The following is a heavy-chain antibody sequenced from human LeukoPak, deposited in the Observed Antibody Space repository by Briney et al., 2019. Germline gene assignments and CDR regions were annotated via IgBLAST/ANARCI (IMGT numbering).Heavy chain of an antibody. CDR1: GGSISTTNW. V-gene: IGHV4-4*02. Sequence: SGTLSLTCGVSGGSISTTNWWTWVRQPPGEGLEWIGEVHLSERTHYNPSLESRVTMSVDMSENHISLRLTSVTAADTAVYYCAREGGPYRPLDYSGQGTLVTVSS. J-gene: IGHJ4*02. CDR3: AREGGPYRPLDY. CDR2: VHLSERT.